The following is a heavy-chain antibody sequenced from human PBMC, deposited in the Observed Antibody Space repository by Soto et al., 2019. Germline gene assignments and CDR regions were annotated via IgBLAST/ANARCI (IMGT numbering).Heavy chain of an antibody. CDR1: GFTFTSSA. Sequence: GASVKVSCEASGFTFTSSAVQWVRQARGQRLEWIGWIVVGSGNTNYAQKFQERVTITRDMSTSTAYMELSSLRSEDTAVYYCAASAQNYYDSSGYYPLSYYYYGMDVWG. CDR2: IVVGSGNT. V-gene: IGHV1-58*01. J-gene: IGHJ6*02. D-gene: IGHD3-22*01. CDR3: AASAQNYYDSSGYYPLSYYYYGMDV.